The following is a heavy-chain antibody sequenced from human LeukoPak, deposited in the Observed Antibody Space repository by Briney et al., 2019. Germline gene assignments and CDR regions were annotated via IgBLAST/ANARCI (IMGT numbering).Heavy chain of an antibody. V-gene: IGHV3-11*06. CDR1: GFTFSDYY. J-gene: IGHJ6*04. CDR3: AREHLYYYGSGSYGGMDV. CDR2: SSSSSSYT. Sequence: GGSLGLSCAASGFTFSDYYMSWVRQAPGKGVEGVSYSSSSSSYTNYADSVKGRFTISRENDKNSLYMQMHSLRAEDTAVYYCAREHLYYYGSGSYGGMDVWGNGTTVTVSS. D-gene: IGHD3-10*01.